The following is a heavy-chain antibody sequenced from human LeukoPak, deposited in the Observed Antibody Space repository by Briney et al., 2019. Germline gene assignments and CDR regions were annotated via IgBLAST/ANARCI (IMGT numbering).Heavy chain of an antibody. J-gene: IGHJ6*02. CDR1: GYTFTGYY. CDR3: ARVCSGGSCNENYGMDV. Sequence: ASVEVSCKASGYTFTGYYIHWMRQAPGQGLEWMGRFNPNSGATNCAQKFQGRVTMTRDTSISTAYMELSNLRSDDTAVYYCARVCSGGSCNENYGMDVWGQGTTVTVSS. CDR2: FNPNSGAT. V-gene: IGHV1-2*02. D-gene: IGHD2-15*01.